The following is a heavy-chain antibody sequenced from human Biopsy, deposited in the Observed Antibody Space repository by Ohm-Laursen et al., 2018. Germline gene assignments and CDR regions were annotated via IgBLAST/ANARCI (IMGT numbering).Heavy chain of an antibody. D-gene: IGHD6-19*01. J-gene: IGHJ3*02. CDR2: TSFDGSNK. CDR3: AKDGGQWPGGAFDI. V-gene: IGHV3-30*18. Sequence: SLRLSCAASGFGFYAMHWVRQPPGQGLEWLAVTSFDGSNKFYAESVRGRFTISRDRSRDTLYLQMNRLTNEDTALYYCAKDGGQWPGGAFDIWGHGTMVTVSS. CDR1: GFGFYA.